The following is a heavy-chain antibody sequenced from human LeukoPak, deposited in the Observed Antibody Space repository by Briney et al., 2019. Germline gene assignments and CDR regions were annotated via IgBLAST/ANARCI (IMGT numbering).Heavy chain of an antibody. V-gene: IGHV4-39*01. CDR3: ARLRQHLAPIDY. Sequence: TSSETLSLTCTVSGGSISSSTYYWGWIRQPPGRGLEWIGNIYYNGSTYYNPSLKSRVTISVDTSKNQFSLKLTSVTAADTAVYYCARLRQHLAPIDYWGQGTLVTVS. CDR1: GGSISSSTYY. J-gene: IGHJ4*02. CDR2: IYYNGST. D-gene: IGHD6-13*01.